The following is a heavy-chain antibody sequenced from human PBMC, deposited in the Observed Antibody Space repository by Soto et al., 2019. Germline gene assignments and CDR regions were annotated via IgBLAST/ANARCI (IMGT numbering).Heavy chain of an antibody. CDR3: AQMGFGELWNGMDV. CDR1: GGDFLSYT. Sequence: QLVQSGAEVKKPGSSVKVSCKASGGDFLSYTISWVRQAPGQGPEWMGTIIPILDVAKNAQKFQGRVAITADKATSTVYMELRSLRSEDTAVYYCAQMGFGELWNGMDVWGQGTKITVSS. D-gene: IGHD3-10*01. CDR2: IIPILDVA. J-gene: IGHJ6*02. V-gene: IGHV1-69*02.